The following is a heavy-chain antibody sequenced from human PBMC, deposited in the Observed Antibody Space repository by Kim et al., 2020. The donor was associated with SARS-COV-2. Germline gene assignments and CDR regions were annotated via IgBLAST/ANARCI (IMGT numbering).Heavy chain of an antibody. CDR3: ARDKGKVFAEYMWRNYRHDAFDV. V-gene: IGHV1-2*02. D-gene: IGHD3-16*02. CDR1: GYSFSDKY. CDR2: INPDSGGT. Sequence: ASVKVSCQASGYSFSDKYIHWVRQAPGQGLEWMGWINPDSGGTDYAQNFQGRVTMTRDTSINTAYMEVTSLRPDDTAVYYCARDKGKVFAEYMWRNYRHDAFDVWGQGTAVIVSS. J-gene: IGHJ3*01.